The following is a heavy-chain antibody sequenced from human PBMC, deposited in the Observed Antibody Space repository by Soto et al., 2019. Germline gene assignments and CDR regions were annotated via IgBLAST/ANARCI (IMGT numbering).Heavy chain of an antibody. D-gene: IGHD3-22*01. Sequence: ASVKVSCKASRYAFTDRYIHSVRQSPEQGLEWMGWINPNTCGTNYAQKFHGRVTMTRDTSITTDYMEMGSMKSEHTALFYCAALDSGVYYDNALDIWGQGTMVTVSS. CDR1: RYAFTDRY. CDR3: AALDSGVYYDNALDI. V-gene: IGHV1-2*02. CDR2: INPNTCGT. J-gene: IGHJ3*02.